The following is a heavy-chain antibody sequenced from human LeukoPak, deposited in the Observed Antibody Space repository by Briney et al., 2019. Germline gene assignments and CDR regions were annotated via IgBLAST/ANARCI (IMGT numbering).Heavy chain of an antibody. D-gene: IGHD2-2*01. V-gene: IGHV3-23*01. CDR1: GFTFSSYA. J-gene: IGHJ5*02. Sequence: PGGSLRLSCAASGFTFSSYAMSWVRQAPGKGLEWVSAISGSGGSTYYADSVKGRFTISRDNSKNTLYLQMNSLRAEDTAVYYCAKDLDCSSTSCYRSPWGQGTLVTVSS. CDR3: AKDLDCSSTSCYRSP. CDR2: ISGSGGST.